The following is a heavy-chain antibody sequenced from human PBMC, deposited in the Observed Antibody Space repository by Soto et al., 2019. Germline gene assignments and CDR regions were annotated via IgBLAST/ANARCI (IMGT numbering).Heavy chain of an antibody. V-gene: IGHV4-31*03. CDR1: GGSITSGGYY. D-gene: IGHD4-17*01. Sequence: QVQLQESGPGLVKPSQTLSLTCTVSGGSITSGGYYWSWIRQHPGKGLEWIGYIYYSGRTYYNPSLKSRVTSSVDTSKTQLSLKLSAVTAANTAVYYCARVSPDYGDYGYFDYWGQGTLVTVSS. CDR2: IYYSGRT. J-gene: IGHJ4*02. CDR3: ARVSPDYGDYGYFDY.